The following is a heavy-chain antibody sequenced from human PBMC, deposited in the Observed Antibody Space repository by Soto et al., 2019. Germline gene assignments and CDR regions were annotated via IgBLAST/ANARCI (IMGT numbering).Heavy chain of an antibody. V-gene: IGHV4-39*01. CDR1: GGSISSSSYY. CDR3: ASTGIGSYYYGMDV. D-gene: IGHD2-8*02. CDR2: IYYSGST. Sequence: SETLSLTCTVSGGSISSSSYYWGWIRQPPGKGLEWIGNIYYSGSTYYNPSLKSRVTISVDTSKNQFSLKLSSVTAADTAVYYCASTGIGSYYYGMDVWGQGATVTVSS. J-gene: IGHJ6*02.